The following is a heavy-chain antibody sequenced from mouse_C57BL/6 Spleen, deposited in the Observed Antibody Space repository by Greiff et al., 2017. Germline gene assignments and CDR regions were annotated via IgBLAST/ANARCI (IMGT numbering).Heavy chain of an antibody. Sequence: EVNVVESGGGLVKPGGSLKLSCAASGFTFSDYGMHWVRQAPEKGLEWVAYISSGSSTIYYADTVKGRFTISRDNAKNTLFLQMTSLRSEDTAMYYCADYYGNYAMDYWGQGTSVTVSS. D-gene: IGHD1-1*01. CDR3: ADYYGNYAMDY. CDR2: ISSGSSTI. J-gene: IGHJ4*01. V-gene: IGHV5-17*01. CDR1: GFTFSDYG.